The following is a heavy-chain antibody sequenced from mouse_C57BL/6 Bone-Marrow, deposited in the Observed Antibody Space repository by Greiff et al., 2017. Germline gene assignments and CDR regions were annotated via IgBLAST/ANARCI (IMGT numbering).Heavy chain of an antibody. CDR1: GYTFTSSW. CDR3: ARWYYSNLFDY. V-gene: IGHV1-7*01. CDR2: INPSSGYT. J-gene: IGHJ2*01. D-gene: IGHD2-5*01. Sequence: VQLQQSGAELAKPGASVKLSCKASGYTFTSSWMHWVKQRPGQGLEWIGYINPSSGYTKYNQKFKDKATLTADKSSSTAYMQLSSLAYEDSAVYYCARWYYSNLFDYWGQGTTRTVSS.